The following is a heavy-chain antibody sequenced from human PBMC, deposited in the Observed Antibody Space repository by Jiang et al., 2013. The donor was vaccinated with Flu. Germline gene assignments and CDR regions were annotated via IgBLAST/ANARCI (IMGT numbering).Heavy chain of an antibody. V-gene: IGHV1-58*02. J-gene: IGHJ3*02. Sequence: SGAEVKKPGTSVKVSCKASGFTFTSSAMQWVRQARGQRLEWIGWIVVGSGNTNYAQKFQERVTITRDMSTSTAYMELSSLRSEDTAVYYCAADSQYYYDSSGYTIVGNGFDIWGQGTMVTVSS. CDR2: IVVGSGNT. CDR3: AADSQYYYDSSGYTIVGNGFDI. CDR1: GFTFTSSA. D-gene: IGHD3-22*01.